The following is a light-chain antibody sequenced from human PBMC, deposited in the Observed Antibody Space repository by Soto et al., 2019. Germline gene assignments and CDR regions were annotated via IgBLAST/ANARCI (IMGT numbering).Light chain of an antibody. V-gene: IGKV1-39*01. CDR2: AAS. CDR1: QSISTY. Sequence: DIQMTQSPSFLSASVGYRVSISCRANQSISTYLNWYQHKPGKAPKFLIHAASSLQSRVPSRFSGSGSGTEFPLTISSLQPEDFETYYCQQGYRPPRTFGQGTKVDIK. CDR3: QQGYRPPRT. J-gene: IGKJ1*01.